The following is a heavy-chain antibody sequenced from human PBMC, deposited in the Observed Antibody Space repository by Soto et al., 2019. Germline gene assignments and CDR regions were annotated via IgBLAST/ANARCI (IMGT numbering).Heavy chain of an antibody. V-gene: IGHV5-51*01. J-gene: IGHJ4*02. CDR2: IYPGDSDT. CDR3: AGQGIAVAGHFDY. D-gene: IGHD6-19*01. CDR1: GYSFSSHW. Sequence: GESLKISCEASGYSFSSHWIGWVRQMPGKGLEWMGIIYPGDSDTRYSPSFQGQVTISADKSITTAYLQWSSLKASVTAMYYCAGQGIAVAGHFDYWGQGTLVTVSS.